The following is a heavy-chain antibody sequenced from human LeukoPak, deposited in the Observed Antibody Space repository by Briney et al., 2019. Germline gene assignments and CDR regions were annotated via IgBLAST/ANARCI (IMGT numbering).Heavy chain of an antibody. J-gene: IGHJ4*02. Sequence: ASVKVSCKASGYTFTSYYMHWVRQAPGQGLEWMGIINPSGGSTSYAQKFQGRVTMTRDTSTSTVYMELSSLRSEDTAVYYCAREGLTMVRGVIITNYFDYWGQGTLVNVSS. CDR3: AREGLTMVRGVIITNYFDY. CDR2: INPSGGST. D-gene: IGHD3-10*01. V-gene: IGHV1-46*01. CDR1: GYTFTSYY.